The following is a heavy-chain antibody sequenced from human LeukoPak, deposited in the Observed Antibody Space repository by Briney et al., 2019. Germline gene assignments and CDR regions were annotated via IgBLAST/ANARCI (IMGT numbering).Heavy chain of an antibody. J-gene: IGHJ5*02. V-gene: IGHV1-69*05. CDR1: GGTFSSYA. D-gene: IGHD2-15*01. CDR2: IIPIFGTA. CDR3: ARDMVGYCSGGSCWFDP. Sequence: ASVKVSCKASGGTFSSYAISWVRQAPGQGLEWMGMIIPIFGTANYAQKFQGRVTITTDESTSTAYMELSSLRSEDTAVYYCARDMVGYCSGGSCWFDPWGQGTLVTVSS.